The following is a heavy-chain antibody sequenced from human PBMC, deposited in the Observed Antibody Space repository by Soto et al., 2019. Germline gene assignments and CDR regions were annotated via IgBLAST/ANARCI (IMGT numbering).Heavy chain of an antibody. Sequence: QVQLVQSGAEVKKPGSSVKVSCKASGSTFSSYAISWVRQAPGQGLEWMGGIIPIFGTANYAQKVQGRVTIIADESTSTAYVDRVSLRSEDTAVYYCARVEGWFDPWCQGSLVTFCS. J-gene: IGHJ5*02. V-gene: IGHV1-69*12. CDR3: ARVEGWFDP. CDR2: IIPIFGTA. D-gene: IGHD3-3*01. CDR1: GSTFSSYA.